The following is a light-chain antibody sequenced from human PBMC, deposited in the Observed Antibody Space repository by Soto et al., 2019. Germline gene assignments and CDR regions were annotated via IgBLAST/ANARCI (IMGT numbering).Light chain of an antibody. Sequence: EIVMTQSPATLSVSPGERATLSCRASQSVSSNLAWYQQKPGQAPRLLIYGASTRATGIPARFSGSGSGTEFTLTISSLQAEDVAVYYCQQYYTTLALTFGGGTKGDIK. J-gene: IGKJ4*01. CDR2: GAS. V-gene: IGKV3-15*01. CDR1: QSVSSN. CDR3: QQYYTTLALT.